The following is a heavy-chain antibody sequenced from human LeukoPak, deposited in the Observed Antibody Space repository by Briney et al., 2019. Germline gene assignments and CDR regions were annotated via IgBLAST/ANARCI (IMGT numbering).Heavy chain of an antibody. D-gene: IGHD2-2*01. J-gene: IGHJ4*02. CDR1: GFTFSSFL. CDR2: INSDGSST. V-gene: IGHV3-74*01. Sequence: PGGALRLSCAASGFTFSSFLMHRVPQAPGKGVVWVSRINSDGSSTSYADSVKGRFTISRDNAKNTLYLQMNSLRAEDTAVYYCAREVVPAANDYWGQGTLVTVSS. CDR3: AREVVPAANDY.